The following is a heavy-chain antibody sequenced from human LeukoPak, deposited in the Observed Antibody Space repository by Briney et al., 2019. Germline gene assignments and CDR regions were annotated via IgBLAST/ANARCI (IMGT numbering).Heavy chain of an antibody. Sequence: PSETLSLTCTVSGGSISSSSYYWGWIRQPPGKGLEWIGSIYYSGSTYYNPSLKSRVTISVDTSKNQFSLKLSSVTAADTAVYYCARLVHPSGHYYYYMDVWGKGTTVTVSS. CDR1: GGSISSSSYY. CDR3: ARLVHPSGHYYYYMDV. V-gene: IGHV4-39*01. D-gene: IGHD6-6*01. CDR2: IYYSGST. J-gene: IGHJ6*03.